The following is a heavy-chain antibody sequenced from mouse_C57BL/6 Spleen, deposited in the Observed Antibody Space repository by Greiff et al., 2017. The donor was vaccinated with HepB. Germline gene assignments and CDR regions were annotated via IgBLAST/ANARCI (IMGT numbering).Heavy chain of an antibody. V-gene: IGHV5-4*01. J-gene: IGHJ2*01. CDR1: GFTFSSYA. Sequence: EVQLVESGGGLVKPGGSLKLSCAASGFTFSSYAMSWVRQTPEKRLEWVATISDGGSYTYYPDNVKGRFTISRDNAKNNLYLQMSHLKAEDTAMYYCAREGYWGQGTTLTVSS. CDR3: AREGY. CDR2: ISDGGSYT.